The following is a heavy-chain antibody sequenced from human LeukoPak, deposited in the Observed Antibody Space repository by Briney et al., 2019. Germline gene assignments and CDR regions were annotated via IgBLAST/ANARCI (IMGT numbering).Heavy chain of an antibody. CDR1: GFTFSNYA. Sequence: GGSLRLSCAASGFTFSNYAMHWVRQAPGKGLEWVAFIRADGSNKYYADSVKGRFTISRDNSKNTLYLQMNSLRAEDTATYYRDCSSATCYAAGDYWGQGTLVTVSS. CDR2: IRADGSNK. CDR3: DCSSATCYAAGDY. V-gene: IGHV3-30*02. D-gene: IGHD2-2*01. J-gene: IGHJ4*02.